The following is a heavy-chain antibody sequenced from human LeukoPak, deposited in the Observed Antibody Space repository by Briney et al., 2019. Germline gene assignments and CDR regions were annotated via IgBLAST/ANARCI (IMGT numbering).Heavy chain of an antibody. D-gene: IGHD6-13*01. CDR1: GFAFSSFA. Sequence: GGSLRLSCVASGFAFSSFAMSWFRQAPGKRLEWVSSISGNGDYTYYADSVKGRFTISRDYSKNTLYLQMNSLRAEDTAVYYCAKALAAAADFDYWGQGTLVTVSS. J-gene: IGHJ4*02. CDR3: AKALAAAADFDY. CDR2: ISGNGDYT. V-gene: IGHV3-23*01.